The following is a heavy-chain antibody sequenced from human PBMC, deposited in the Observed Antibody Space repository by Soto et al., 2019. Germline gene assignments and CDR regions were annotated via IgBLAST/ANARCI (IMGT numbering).Heavy chain of an antibody. D-gene: IGHD6-19*01. CDR2: IVGSGTTT. V-gene: IGHV3-23*01. J-gene: IGHJ3*01. CDR3: ATGIGVTEDAFDF. Sequence: AGGSLRLSCAASGFTFKNYAMSWVRQAPGKGLEWVSVIVGSGTTTYYADSMKGRFTISRDNSKNTLYLQMNTLRAEDTAVYYCATGIGVTEDAFDFWAQGTMVTV. CDR1: GFTFKNYA.